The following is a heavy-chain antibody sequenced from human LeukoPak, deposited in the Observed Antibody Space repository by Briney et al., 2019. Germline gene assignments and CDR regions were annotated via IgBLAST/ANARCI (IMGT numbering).Heavy chain of an antibody. CDR1: GGSISSSNW. CDR2: IYHSGST. CDR3: ASQYYYDSSGYYLDAFDI. V-gene: IGHV4-4*02. Sequence: SETLSLTCAVSGGSISSSNWWSWVRQPPGKGLEWIGEIYHSGSTNYNPSLKSRVTISVDKSKNQFSLELSSVTAADTAVYYCASQYYYDSSGYYLDAFDIWGQGTMVTVSS. D-gene: IGHD3-22*01. J-gene: IGHJ3*02.